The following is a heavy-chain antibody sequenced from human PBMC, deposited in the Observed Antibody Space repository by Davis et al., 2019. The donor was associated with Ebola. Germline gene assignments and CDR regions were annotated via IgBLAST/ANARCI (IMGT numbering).Heavy chain of an antibody. Sequence: PGGSLRLSCAASGLSLSNYGMNWVRQVPGKGPEWVAVIWHDGSNKYYADSVKGRFTISRDNPRNMLYLQMNSLRAEDTAVYYCVAGENGDYWGQGTLVTVSS. CDR2: IWHDGSNK. CDR3: VAGENGDY. J-gene: IGHJ4*02. D-gene: IGHD6-19*01. V-gene: IGHV3-33*01. CDR1: GLSLSNYG.